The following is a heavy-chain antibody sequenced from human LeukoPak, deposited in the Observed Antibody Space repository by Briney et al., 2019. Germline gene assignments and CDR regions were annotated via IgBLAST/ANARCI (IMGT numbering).Heavy chain of an antibody. D-gene: IGHD6-19*01. CDR1: GYKLTNNW. J-gene: IGHJ4*02. CDR3: ARLSSVLYSSGWYRGAFDY. CDR2: IYPGDSDT. Sequence: GASLKISCKISGYKLTNNWIGWVRQLPGKGLEWMGIIYPGDSDTRYSPSFQGQVTISADKSISTAYLQWSSLKASDTAMYYCARLSSVLYSSGWYRGAFDYWGQGTLVTVSS. V-gene: IGHV5-51*01.